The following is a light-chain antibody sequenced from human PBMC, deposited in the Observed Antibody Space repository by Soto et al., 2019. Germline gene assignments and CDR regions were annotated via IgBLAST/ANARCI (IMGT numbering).Light chain of an antibody. CDR3: QQNYNTPYT. Sequence: DIQMTQSPSSLSASVGDRVTITCRASQNINNYLNWYQQKPGKAPESLMYAASRLQSGIPSRFSGSGSGTDFTLTISNLQPEDSATYFCQQNYNTPYTFGQGTRLEIK. CDR2: AAS. CDR1: QNINNY. J-gene: IGKJ2*01. V-gene: IGKV1-39*01.